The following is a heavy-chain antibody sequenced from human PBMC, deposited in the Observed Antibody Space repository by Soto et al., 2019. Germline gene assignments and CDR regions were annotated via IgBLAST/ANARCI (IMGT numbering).Heavy chain of an antibody. V-gene: IGHV3-21*06. Sequence: PGGSLRLSCAASGFTFTRYSMNWVRQAPGKGLEWVSSISSTTNYIYYGDSMKGRFTISRDNAKNSLYLEMNSLRAEDTAVYYCARESEDLTSNFDYWGQGTMVTVSS. CDR3: ARESEDLTSNFDY. J-gene: IGHJ4*02. CDR2: ISSTTNYI. CDR1: GFTFTRYS.